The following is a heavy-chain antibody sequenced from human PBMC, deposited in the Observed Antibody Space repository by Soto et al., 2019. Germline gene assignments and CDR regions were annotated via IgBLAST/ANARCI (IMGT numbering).Heavy chain of an antibody. V-gene: IGHV3-21*06. Sequence: PGGSLRLSCAASGFTFTRYSMNWVRQAPGKGLEWVSSISSTTNYIYYGDSMKGRFTISRDNAKNSLYLEMNSLRAEDTAVYYCARESEDLTSNFDYWGQGTMVTVSS. CDR3: ARESEDLTSNFDY. J-gene: IGHJ4*02. CDR2: ISSTTNYI. CDR1: GFTFTRYS.